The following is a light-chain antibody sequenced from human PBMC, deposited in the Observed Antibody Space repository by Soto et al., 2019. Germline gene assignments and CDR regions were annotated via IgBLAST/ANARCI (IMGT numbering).Light chain of an antibody. Sequence: EIVLTQSPGTLSLSPGERATLSCRASQSVSSTYLAWYQQNPGQAPRLLSYGASSRATGIPDRFSGSGSGKDFTLTISRLEPEDFAVYFCQQYGSSSYTFGQGTKLEIK. J-gene: IGKJ2*01. CDR3: QQYGSSSYT. CDR2: GAS. CDR1: QSVSSTY. V-gene: IGKV3-20*01.